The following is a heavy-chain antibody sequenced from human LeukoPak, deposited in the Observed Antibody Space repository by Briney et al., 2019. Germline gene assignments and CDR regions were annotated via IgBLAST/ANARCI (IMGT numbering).Heavy chain of an antibody. CDR1: GFVSSDYS. CDR2: ISRDSGTI. J-gene: IGHJ4*01. D-gene: IGHD6-19*01. V-gene: IGHV3-48*01. CDR3: ASLAEAVAVDY. Sequence: GGSLRLSCTASGFVSSDYSMNWVRPAPGKGLEWLSYISRDSGTIYYADSVKGRFNISRDNAGNSLFLQMGRLRAGDTAVYYCASLAEAVAVDYWGQGTLVTVSS.